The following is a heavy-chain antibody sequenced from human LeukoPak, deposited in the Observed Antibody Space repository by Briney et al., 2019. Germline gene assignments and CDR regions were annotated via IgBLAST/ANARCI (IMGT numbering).Heavy chain of an antibody. J-gene: IGHJ4*02. V-gene: IGHV3-66*02. CDR3: AKDGGSAAGTFDY. CDR2: IYSGGST. CDR1: GFTVSSNY. Sequence: GGSLRLSCAASGFTVSSNYMSWVRQAPGKGLEWVSVIYSGGSTYYADSVKGRFTISRDNSKNTLYLQMNSLRAEDTAVYYCAKDGGSAAGTFDYWGQGTLVTVSS. D-gene: IGHD6-13*01.